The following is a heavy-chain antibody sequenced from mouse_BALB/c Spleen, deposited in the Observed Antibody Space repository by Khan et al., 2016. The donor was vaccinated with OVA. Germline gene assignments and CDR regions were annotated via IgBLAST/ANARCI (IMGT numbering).Heavy chain of an antibody. CDR3: ARVDYGYGFAY. J-gene: IGHJ3*01. D-gene: IGHD1-2*01. V-gene: IGHV7-3*02. Sequence: EVELVESGGGLVEPGGSLRLSCATSGFTFSDYYMSWVRQPPGKALEWLVFIRKKASGYTTEYSASVKGRFTISRDNAQSILYLQMNSLRAEDSATYYCARVDYGYGFAYWGQGTLVTVSA. CDR2: IRKKASGYTT. CDR1: GFTFSDYY.